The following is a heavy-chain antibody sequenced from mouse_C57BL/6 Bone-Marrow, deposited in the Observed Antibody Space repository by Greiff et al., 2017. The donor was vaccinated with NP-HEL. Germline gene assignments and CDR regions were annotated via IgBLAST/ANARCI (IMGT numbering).Heavy chain of an antibody. CDR1: GFTFTDYY. CDR3: ARFLYDYGRSVDY. J-gene: IGHJ4*01. Sequence: EVQLVESGGGLVQPGGSLSLSCAASGFTFTDYYMSWVRQPPGKALEWLGFIRNKANGYTTEYSASVKGRFTISRDNSQSILYLQMNALRAEDSATYYCARFLYDYGRSVDYWGQGTSVTVSS. D-gene: IGHD2-4*01. CDR2: IRNKANGYTT. V-gene: IGHV7-3*01.